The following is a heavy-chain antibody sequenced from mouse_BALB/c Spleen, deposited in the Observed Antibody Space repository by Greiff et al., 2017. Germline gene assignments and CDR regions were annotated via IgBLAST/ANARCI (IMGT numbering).Heavy chain of an antibody. D-gene: IGHD4-1*01. CDR1: GFTFSSFG. CDR2: ISSGSSTI. V-gene: IGHV5-17*02. J-gene: IGHJ3*01. Sequence: EVQGVESGGGLVQPGGSRKLSCAASGFTFSSFGMHWVRQAPEKGLEWVAYISSGSSTIYYADTVKGRFTISRDNPKNTLFLQMTSLRSEDTAMYYCARSGELAWFAYWGQGTLVTVSA. CDR3: ARSGELAWFAY.